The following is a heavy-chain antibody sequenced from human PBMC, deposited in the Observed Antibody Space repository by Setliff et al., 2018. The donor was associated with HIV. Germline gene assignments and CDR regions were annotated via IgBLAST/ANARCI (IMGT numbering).Heavy chain of an antibody. CDR1: GASIRSGVYY. V-gene: IGHV4-61*09. D-gene: IGHD5-12*01. J-gene: IGHJ3*02. Sequence: KPSETLSLTCAVSGASIRSGVYYWSWIRQPAGKGPEWIGHIFPSGSTNYSPSLKSRITISMDTSKNQFSLKLSSVTAADTAVYYCARDPFMATIRYAFDIWGQETMVTVS. CDR2: IFPSGST. CDR3: ARDPFMATIRYAFDI.